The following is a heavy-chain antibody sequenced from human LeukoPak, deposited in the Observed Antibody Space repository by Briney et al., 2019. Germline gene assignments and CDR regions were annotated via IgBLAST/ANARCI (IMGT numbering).Heavy chain of an antibody. Sequence: PGGSLRLSCAASGFTVSTNYMSWVRQAPGKGLKWVSFIYSGGSTYYADSVKGRFTISRDSSKNTLYLQMNSLRAEDTAVYYCARAGDGYKPYYYYYGMDVWGQGTTVTVSS. CDR2: IYSGGST. CDR3: ARAGDGYKPYYYYYGMDV. CDR1: GFTVSTNY. J-gene: IGHJ6*02. D-gene: IGHD5-24*01. V-gene: IGHV3-53*01.